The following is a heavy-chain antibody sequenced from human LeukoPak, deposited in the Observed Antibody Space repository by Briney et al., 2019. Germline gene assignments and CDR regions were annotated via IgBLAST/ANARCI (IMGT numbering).Heavy chain of an antibody. CDR2: IRYDGINK. Sequence: GGSLRLSCAASGFTFSTHGMHWVRQAPGKGLEWVAFIRYDGINKYYADSVKGRFTISRDNAKNSLYLQMNSLRAEDTAVYYCARVGVGYYYDSSGYSEIDYWGQGTLVTVSS. CDR1: GFTFSTHG. V-gene: IGHV3-30*02. J-gene: IGHJ4*02. CDR3: ARVGVGYYYDSSGYSEIDY. D-gene: IGHD3-22*01.